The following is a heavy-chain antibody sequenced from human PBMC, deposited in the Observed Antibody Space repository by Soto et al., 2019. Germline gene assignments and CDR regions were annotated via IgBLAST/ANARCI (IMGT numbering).Heavy chain of an antibody. D-gene: IGHD5-12*01. CDR3: ARVGQGYNLVVFDL. CDR1: GDSISGNY. CDR2: INTSGNR. Sequence: SETLSLTCSVSGDSISGNYWSWIRQPAGRGLEWIGRINTSGNRNYNLSFKSRVTMSVDTSKNQLSLKLSSMTAADTAAYYCARVGQGYNLVVFDLWGQGTLATVSS. J-gene: IGHJ4*02. V-gene: IGHV4-4*07.